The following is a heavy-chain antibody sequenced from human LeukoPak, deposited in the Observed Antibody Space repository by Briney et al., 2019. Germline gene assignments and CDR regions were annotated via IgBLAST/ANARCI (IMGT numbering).Heavy chain of an antibody. CDR1: GYSFTGYY. CDR2: INPNSGGT. CDR3: ARDPSRREYCSGGSCYDELDY. Sequence: ASVKVSCKASGYSFTGYYMHWVRQAPGQGLEWMGWINPNSGGTNYAQKFQGRVTMTRDTSISTVYMDLSRLRSDDTAVYYCARDPSRREYCSGGSCYDELDYWGQGTLVTVSS. V-gene: IGHV1-2*02. J-gene: IGHJ4*02. D-gene: IGHD2-15*01.